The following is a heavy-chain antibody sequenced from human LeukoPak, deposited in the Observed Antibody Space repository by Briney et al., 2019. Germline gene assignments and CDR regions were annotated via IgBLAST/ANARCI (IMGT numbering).Heavy chain of an antibody. V-gene: IGHV3-21*01. CDR3: ARCMEVLGYYYGMDV. Sequence: PGGSLRLSCAASGFTFSSYSMNWVRQAPGKGLEWVSSISSSSYIYYADSVKGRFTISRDNAKNSLYLQMNSLRAEDTAVYYCARCMEVLGYYYGMDVWGQGTTVTVSS. CDR2: ISSSSYI. CDR1: GFTFSSYS. D-gene: IGHD1-14*01. J-gene: IGHJ6*02.